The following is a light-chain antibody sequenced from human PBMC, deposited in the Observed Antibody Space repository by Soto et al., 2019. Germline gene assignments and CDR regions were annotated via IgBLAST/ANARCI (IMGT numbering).Light chain of an antibody. CDR3: QQYNNWPRT. CDR1: QSVSSD. Sequence: EIVRTQSRATLSVAPGERATLACRGSQSVSSDLAWYHQKPGQAPRLLIYGASTRATGIPARFSGSGSGTEFTLTINSLQSEDFAVYYCQQYNNWPRTFGQGTKVDIK. V-gene: IGKV3-15*01. CDR2: GAS. J-gene: IGKJ1*01.